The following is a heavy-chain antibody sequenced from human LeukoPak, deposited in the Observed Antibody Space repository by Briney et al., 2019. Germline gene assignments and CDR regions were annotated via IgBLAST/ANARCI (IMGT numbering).Heavy chain of an antibody. CDR2: ISSSSSYI. D-gene: IGHD6-13*01. CDR3: ARAYSSSWYGGCFDY. V-gene: IGHV3-21*01. Sequence: GGSLRLSCAASGFTFSSYGMNWVRQAPGKGLEWVSSISSSSSYIYYADSVKGRFTISRDNAKNSLYLQMNSLRAEDTAVYYCARAYSSSWYGGCFDYWGQGTLVTVSS. J-gene: IGHJ4*02. CDR1: GFTFSSYG.